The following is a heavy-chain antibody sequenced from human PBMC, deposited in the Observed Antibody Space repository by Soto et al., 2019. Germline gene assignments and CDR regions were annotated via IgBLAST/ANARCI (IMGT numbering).Heavy chain of an antibody. V-gene: IGHV1-69*02. CDR3: ARGRFLGGAKYYYYYRDV. CDR1: GGTFSSYT. CDR2: IIPILGIA. D-gene: IGHD3-3*01. J-gene: IGHJ6*03. Sequence: QVQLVQSGAEVKKPGSSVKVSCKASGGTFSSYTISWVRQAPGQGLEWMGRIIPILGIANYAQKFQGRVTSTADKSTSTAYMELSSLRSEDTAVYYCARGRFLGGAKYYYYYRDVWGKGTTVTVSS.